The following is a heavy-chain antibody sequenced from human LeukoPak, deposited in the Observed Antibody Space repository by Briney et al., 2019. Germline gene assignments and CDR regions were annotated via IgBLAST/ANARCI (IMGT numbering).Heavy chain of an antibody. J-gene: IGHJ4*02. CDR1: GFTFSSYA. CDR3: ARATDSPLDY. V-gene: IGHV3-30-3*01. CDR2: ISYDGSNK. D-gene: IGHD3-3*01. Sequence: PGGSLRLSCAASGFTFSSYAMHWVRQAPGKGLEWVAVISYDGSNKYYADSVKGRFTISRDNSKNTLYLQMNSLRAEDTAVYYCARATDSPLDYWGQGTLVIVSS.